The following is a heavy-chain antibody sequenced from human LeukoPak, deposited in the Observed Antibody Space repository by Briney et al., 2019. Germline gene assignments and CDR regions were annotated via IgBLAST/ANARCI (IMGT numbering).Heavy chain of an antibody. Sequence: SETLSLTCTVSGDSINSLDLWSWVRQPPGKGLEWIGEMYLSGTTHSNPSVKSRVTISIDKSKNQFFLNLSSVTAADTAVYYCARVRPYTYYFDYWGQGTLVTVSS. CDR2: MYLSGTT. J-gene: IGHJ4*02. CDR3: ARVRPYTYYFDY. V-gene: IGHV4-4*02. D-gene: IGHD2-2*02. CDR1: GDSINSLDL.